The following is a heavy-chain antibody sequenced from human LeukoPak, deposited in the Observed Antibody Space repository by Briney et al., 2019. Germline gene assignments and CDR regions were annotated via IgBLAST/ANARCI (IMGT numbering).Heavy chain of an antibody. CDR1: GFTVSLNY. D-gene: IGHD5-18*01. J-gene: IGHJ4*02. V-gene: IGHV3-53*01. Sequence: GGSLRLSCAPSGFTVSLNYMSWVRQAPGKGLEWVSVIYSGGDTYYADSVKGRFTISRDNSENTVYLQMNSLRAEDTAVYSCAREGLSYGTFDYWGQGTLVTVSS. CDR3: AREGLSYGTFDY. CDR2: IYSGGDT.